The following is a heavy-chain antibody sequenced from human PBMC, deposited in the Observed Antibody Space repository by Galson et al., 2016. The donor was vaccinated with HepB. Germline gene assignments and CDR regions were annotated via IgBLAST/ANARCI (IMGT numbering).Heavy chain of an antibody. CDR3: AKKYYYDSSGYFPDGFDI. CDR2: IYSGGNT. CDR1: GFSVNHNY. J-gene: IGHJ3*02. Sequence: SLRLSCAASGFSVNHNYMTWVRQAPGKGLEWVSLIYSGGNTNYADSVKGRFTISRDSSKSTLYLQMNSRRAEDTAVYYCAKKYYYDSSGYFPDGFDIWGQGTMVTVSS. D-gene: IGHD3-22*01. V-gene: IGHV3-53*05.